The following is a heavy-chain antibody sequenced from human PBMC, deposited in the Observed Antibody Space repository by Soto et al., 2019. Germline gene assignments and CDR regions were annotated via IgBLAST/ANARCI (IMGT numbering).Heavy chain of an antibody. Sequence: EVQLVESGGTLVQPGGSLRLSCEGSGFAFGSYWMTWVRQAPGKGLEWVANIRGDGSKKSYLDSVSGRFTIFRDNAENSLYLQMNSLRDEDTALYYCARDVSPGSSSMYLAAFDIWGQGTMVTVPS. CDR2: IRGDGSKK. CDR3: ARDVSPGSSSMYLAAFDI. J-gene: IGHJ3*02. CDR1: GFAFGSYW. V-gene: IGHV3-7*05. D-gene: IGHD6-13*01.